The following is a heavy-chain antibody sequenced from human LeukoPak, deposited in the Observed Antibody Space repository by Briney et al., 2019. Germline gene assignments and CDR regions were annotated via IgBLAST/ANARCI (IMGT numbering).Heavy chain of an antibody. CDR3: ATRGSYYRVEY. J-gene: IGHJ4*02. Sequence: PGGSLRLSCAASGFTFSSYGMHWVRQAPGKGLEWVAVIWYDGSNKYYADSVKGRYTISRDNSKNTLYLQMNRLRAEDTDVYYCATRGSYYRVEYWGQGTLVTVSS. CDR1: GFTFSSYG. D-gene: IGHD1-26*01. CDR2: IWYDGSNK. V-gene: IGHV3-33*01.